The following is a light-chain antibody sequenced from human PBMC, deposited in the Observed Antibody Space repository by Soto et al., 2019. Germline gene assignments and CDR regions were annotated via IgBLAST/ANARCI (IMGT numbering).Light chain of an antibody. CDR1: QSLNSDY. CDR3: QQYGSSPET. J-gene: IGKJ3*01. V-gene: IGKV3-20*01. Sequence: EIVLTQSPDTLSLSSGERATLSCRASQSLNSDYLAWYQQKPGQAPRLLIYGASSRATDIPDRFSGSGSGTDFTLTISRLEPEDFALYYCQQYGSSPETFGPGTKVAIK. CDR2: GAS.